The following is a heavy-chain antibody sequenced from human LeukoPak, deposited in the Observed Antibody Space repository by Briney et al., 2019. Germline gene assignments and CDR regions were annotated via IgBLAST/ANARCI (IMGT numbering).Heavy chain of an antibody. V-gene: IGHV3-74*01. D-gene: IGHD5-24*01. CDR1: GFKFSSYW. CDR2: INTNGDSA. J-gene: IGHJ4*01. Sequence: GGSLRLSCAVSGFKFSSYWMNWVRQVPGKGLMWVAHINTNGDSANYADSVKGRFTISRDNAKSTLSLQMNSLRAEDTAIYYCVRDNAYTFDYWGQGTLVTVSS. CDR3: VRDNAYTFDY.